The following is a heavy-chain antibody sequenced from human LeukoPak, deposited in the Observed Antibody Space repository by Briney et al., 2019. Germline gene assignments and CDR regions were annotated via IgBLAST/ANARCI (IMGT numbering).Heavy chain of an antibody. V-gene: IGHV1-2*02. D-gene: IGHD4-17*01. CDR3: ARGTTVHVGWFDP. CDR2: INPNSGGT. Sequence: GASVKVSCKASGYTFTGYYMHWVRQATGQGLEWMGWINPNSGGTNYAQKFQGRVTMTRDTSISTAYMELSRLRSDDTAVYYCARGTTVHVGWFDPWGQGTLVTVSS. J-gene: IGHJ5*02. CDR1: GYTFTGYY.